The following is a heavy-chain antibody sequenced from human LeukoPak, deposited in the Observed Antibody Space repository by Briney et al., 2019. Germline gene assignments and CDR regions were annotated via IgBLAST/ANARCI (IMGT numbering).Heavy chain of an antibody. CDR3: AKTAMIKVIATSYPKGLNY. J-gene: IGHJ4*02. V-gene: IGHV3-23*01. Sequence: PGGSLRLSCAASGFRFSYNAMNWVRQAPGKGLEWVSGISGSGDSTYYADPVRGRFTISRDNSKETVYLQMTSLRADDTAVYYCAKTAMIKVIATSYPKGLNYWGQGALVTVSP. CDR2: ISGSGDST. D-gene: IGHD2-21*01. CDR1: GFRFSYNA.